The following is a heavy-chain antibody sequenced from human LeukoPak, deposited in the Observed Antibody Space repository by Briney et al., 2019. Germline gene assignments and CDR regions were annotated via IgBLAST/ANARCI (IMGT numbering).Heavy chain of an antibody. CDR2: IYPGDSDT. CDR3: ARSSDSSGYYDYFDY. CDR1: GYSFTSYW. J-gene: IGHJ4*02. D-gene: IGHD3-22*01. V-gene: IGHV5-51*01. Sequence: GESLQISCKGVGYSFTSYWIGWVRQMPGKGLEWMAIIYPGDSDTRYSPSFQGQVTISADKSIGTAYLQWSSLKASDTAMYYCARSSDSSGYYDYFDYWGQGTLVTVSS.